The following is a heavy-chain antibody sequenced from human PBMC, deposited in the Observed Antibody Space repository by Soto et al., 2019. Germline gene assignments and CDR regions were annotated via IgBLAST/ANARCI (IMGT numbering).Heavy chain of an antibody. V-gene: IGHV1-69*06. CDR1: GGTFSSYA. CDR2: IIPIFGTA. Sequence: ASVKVSCKASGGTFSSYAISWVRQAPGQGLEWMGGIIPIFGTANYAQKFQGRVTITADKSTSTAYMELSSLRSEDTAVYYCARARIAAAGRGYYYYGMDVWGQGTTVTVSS. J-gene: IGHJ6*02. D-gene: IGHD6-13*01. CDR3: ARARIAAAGRGYYYYGMDV.